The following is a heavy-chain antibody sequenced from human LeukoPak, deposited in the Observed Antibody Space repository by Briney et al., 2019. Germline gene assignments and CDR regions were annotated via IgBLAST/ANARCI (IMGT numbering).Heavy chain of an antibody. CDR3: ARDRGVCSSTSCLSNWFDP. V-gene: IGHV4-31*03. Sequence: SETLSLTCTVSGGSISSGGYYWSWIRQHPGKGPEWIGYIYYSGSTYYNPSLKSRVTISVDTSKNQFSLKLSSVTAADTAVYYCARDRGVCSSTSCLSNWFDPWGQGTLVTVSS. J-gene: IGHJ5*02. D-gene: IGHD2-2*01. CDR1: GGSISSGGYY. CDR2: IYYSGST.